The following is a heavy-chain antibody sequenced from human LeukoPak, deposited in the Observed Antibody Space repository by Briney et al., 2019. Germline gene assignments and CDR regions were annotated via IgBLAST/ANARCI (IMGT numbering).Heavy chain of an antibody. CDR2: IYYSGST. J-gene: IGHJ4*02. CDR1: GGSISSGDYY. V-gene: IGHV4-39*01. D-gene: IGHD3-22*01. CDR3: ATPGGGFKRRGYFYYFDY. Sequence: SETLSLTCTVSGGSISSGDYYWSWIRQPPGKGLEWIGSIYYSGSTYYNPSLKSRVTISVDTSKNQFSLKLSSVTAADAAVYYCATPGGGFKRRGYFYYFDYWGQGTLVTVSS.